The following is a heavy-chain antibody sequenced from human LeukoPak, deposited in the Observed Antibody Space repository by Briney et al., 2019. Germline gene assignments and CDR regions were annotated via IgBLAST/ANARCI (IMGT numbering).Heavy chain of an antibody. D-gene: IGHD4-23*01. CDR1: GFAFSSYW. J-gene: IGHJ3*02. V-gene: IGHV3-74*01. CDR2: ISSDGRST. CDR3: ALYGGGALDI. Sequence: GGSLRLSCAASGFAFSSYWMYWVRQVPGKGLVWVSRISSDGRSTDYADSVKGRFTISRDNAKNTLYLQMSSLRGEDTAVYYCALYGGGALDIWGQGTMVTVSS.